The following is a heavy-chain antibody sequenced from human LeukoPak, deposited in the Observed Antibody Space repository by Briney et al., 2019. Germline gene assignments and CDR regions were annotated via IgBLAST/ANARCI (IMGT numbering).Heavy chain of an antibody. Sequence: PSGTLSLTCTVSGDSINSRDLWSWVRQPPGKGLEWIGEMYLSGTTHSNPSVKSRVTISIDKSKNQFFLNLSSVTAADTAVYYCAGLVGRYSSGLYYYYFDYWGQGTLVTVSS. J-gene: IGHJ4*02. V-gene: IGHV4-4*02. CDR2: MYLSGTT. CDR3: AGLVGRYSSGLYYYYFDY. CDR1: GDSINSRDL. D-gene: IGHD3-22*01.